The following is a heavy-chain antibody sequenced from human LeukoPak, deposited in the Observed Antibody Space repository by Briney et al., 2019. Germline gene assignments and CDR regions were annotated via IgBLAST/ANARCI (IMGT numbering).Heavy chain of an antibody. J-gene: IGHJ4*02. Sequence: PGGSLRLSCAASGFTFSSYRMNWVRQAPGKGLEWVSYISSSSSTIYYADSVKGRFTISRDNAKNSLYLQMNSLRDEDTAVYYCARGQFGDFWSGYYTGIFYYWGQGTLVTVSS. CDR2: ISSSSSTI. V-gene: IGHV3-48*02. D-gene: IGHD3-3*01. CDR3: ARGQFGDFWSGYYTGIFYY. CDR1: GFTFSSYR.